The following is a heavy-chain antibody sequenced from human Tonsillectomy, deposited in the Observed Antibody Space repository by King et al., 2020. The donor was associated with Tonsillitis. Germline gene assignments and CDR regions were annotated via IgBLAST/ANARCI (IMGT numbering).Heavy chain of an antibody. CDR3: ARVTSPGNYYYYMDV. CDR1: GFTFSSYA. CDR2: ISYDGSRK. D-gene: IGHD4-23*01. V-gene: IGHV3-30-3*01. Sequence: QMQLVQSGGGVVQPGRSLRLSCAASGFTFSSYAMHWVRQAPGKGLEWVAVISYDGSRKSSADSVKGRFTISRDNSQNTLYLQMNSLRVEDTAVYYCARVTSPGNYYYYMDVWGKGTTVTVSS. J-gene: IGHJ6*03.